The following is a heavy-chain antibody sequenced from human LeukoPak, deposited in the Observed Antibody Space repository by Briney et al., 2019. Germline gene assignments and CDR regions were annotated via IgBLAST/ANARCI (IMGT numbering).Heavy chain of an antibody. CDR2: IKQDGSEK. V-gene: IGHV3-7*01. CDR1: GFTFSSYW. J-gene: IGHJ4*02. D-gene: IGHD4-17*01. CDR3: ARDDTVTTRVGFID. Sequence: SVGSLRLSCAASGFTFSSYWMSWVRQAPGKGLEWVANIKQDGSEKYYADSVKGRFTISRDNTKNSLYLQMNSLRAEDTAVYYCARDDTVTTRVGFIDWGQGTLVTVSS.